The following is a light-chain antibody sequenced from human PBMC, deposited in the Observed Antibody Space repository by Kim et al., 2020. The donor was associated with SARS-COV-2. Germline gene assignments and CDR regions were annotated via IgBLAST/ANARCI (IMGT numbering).Light chain of an antibody. J-gene: IGKJ1*01. CDR3: QHNNDMPWA. V-gene: IGKV1-33*01. CDR2: GAS. Sequence: DIQMTQSPSSLSASVGDRLTITCRASRGIKDHVNWYQQKPGKAPRLLIYGASNLETGVPSRFSGGGSETDFTFTITSLQPEDIATYYCQHNNDMPWAFGQGTKVDIK. CDR1: RGIKDH.